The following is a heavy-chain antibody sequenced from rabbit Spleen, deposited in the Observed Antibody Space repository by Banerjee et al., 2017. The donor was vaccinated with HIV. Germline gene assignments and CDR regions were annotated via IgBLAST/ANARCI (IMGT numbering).Heavy chain of an antibody. V-gene: IGHV1S45*01. CDR1: GFSFSSSYY. CDR2: IYTGSSGST. Sequence: QEQLVESGGGLVQPEGSLTLTCTASGFSFSSSYYMCWVRQAPGKGLEWIGCIYTGSSGSTYYASWAKGRFTISKTSSTTVTLQMTSLTAADTATYFCARDPYGSSTFYAMYYFNLWGPGTLVTVS. J-gene: IGHJ4*01. CDR3: ARDPYGSSTFYAMYYFNL. D-gene: IGHD5-1*01.